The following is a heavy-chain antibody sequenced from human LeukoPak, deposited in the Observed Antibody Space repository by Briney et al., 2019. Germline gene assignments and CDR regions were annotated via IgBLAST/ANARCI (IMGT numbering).Heavy chain of an antibody. J-gene: IGHJ4*02. D-gene: IGHD1-1*01. CDR1: GFTFSSYS. V-gene: IGHV3-7*01. Sequence: GGSLRLSCAASGFTFSSYSMTWVRQAPGKGLEWVANIKQDGSEKYYVDSVKGRFTISRDNAKNSPYLQMNSLRAEDTAVYYCARNHGNHDYWGQGTLVTVSS. CDR3: ARNHGNHDY. CDR2: IKQDGSEK.